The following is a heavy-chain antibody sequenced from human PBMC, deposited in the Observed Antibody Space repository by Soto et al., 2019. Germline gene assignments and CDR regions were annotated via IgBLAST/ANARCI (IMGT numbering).Heavy chain of an antibody. CDR3: ARVRGWNDAKEFDY. V-gene: IGHV3-7*01. D-gene: IGHD1-1*01. CDR2: IKQDGSEK. CDR1: GFTFSSYW. J-gene: IGHJ4*02. Sequence: GGSLRLSCAASGFTFSSYWMSWFRQAPGKGLEWVANIKQDGSEKYYVDSVKGRFTISRDNAKNSLYLQMNSLRAEDTAVYYCARVRGWNDAKEFDYWGQRTLVTVSS.